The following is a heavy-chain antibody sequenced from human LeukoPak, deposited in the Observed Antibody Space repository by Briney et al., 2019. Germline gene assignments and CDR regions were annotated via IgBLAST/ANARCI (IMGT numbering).Heavy chain of an antibody. J-gene: IGHJ4*02. D-gene: IGHD5-24*01. CDR2: IYPGDSDT. CDR1: GSIFTSYW. V-gene: IGHV5-51*01. Sequence: GASLQISCEGSGSIFTSYWIGWGRPLAGKGLEWMGIIYPGDSDTRYSPSCQGQVTISANKSISTSYLQWSSMKDADTAMYYCARHSGRDGYHSLPELHSDYWGQGTLVTVSS. CDR3: ARHSGRDGYHSLPELHSDY.